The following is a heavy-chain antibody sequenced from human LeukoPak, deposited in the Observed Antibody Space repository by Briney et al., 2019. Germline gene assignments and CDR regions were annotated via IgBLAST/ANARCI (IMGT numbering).Heavy chain of an antibody. D-gene: IGHD6-6*01. Sequence: GGSLRLSCAASGFIFTNYFMSWVRQAPGKGLEWVSAISGSGGSTYYADSVKGRFTISRDNSKNTLYLQMNSLRAEDTAVYYCAKTDRIAATMSWGQGTLVTVSS. CDR2: ISGSGGST. CDR1: GFIFTNYF. CDR3: AKTDRIAATMS. J-gene: IGHJ5*02. V-gene: IGHV3-23*01.